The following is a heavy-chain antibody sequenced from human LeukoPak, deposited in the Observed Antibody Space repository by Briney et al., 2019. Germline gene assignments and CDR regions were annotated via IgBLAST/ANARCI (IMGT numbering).Heavy chain of an antibody. CDR3: ARQTVLVGYANGLGFNY. Sequence: PSETLSLTCNVTGASISSWYRSWIRQPPGKGLEWIGDIYGSGGTNYNPSLKSRVSMSADTSKNQISLNLKFVTAADTAVYYCARQTVLVGYANGLGFNYWGEGALVTVSS. J-gene: IGHJ4*02. D-gene: IGHD2-2*01. V-gene: IGHV4-59*01. CDR1: GASISSWY. CDR2: IYGSGGT.